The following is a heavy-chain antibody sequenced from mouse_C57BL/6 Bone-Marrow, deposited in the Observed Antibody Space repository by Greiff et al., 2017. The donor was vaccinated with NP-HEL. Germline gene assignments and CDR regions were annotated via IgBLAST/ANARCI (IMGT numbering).Heavy chain of an antibody. V-gene: IGHV1-63*01. D-gene: IGHD1-1*01. J-gene: IGHJ4*01. Sequence: QVQLKQSGAELVRPGTSVKMSCKASGYTFTNYWIGWAKQRPGHGLEWIGDIYPGGGYTNYNEKFKGKATLTADKSSSTAYMQFSSLTSEDSAIYYGARTGRGIRGYAMDYWGQGTSVTVSS. CDR1: GYTFTNYW. CDR3: ARTGRGIRGYAMDY. CDR2: IYPGGGYT.